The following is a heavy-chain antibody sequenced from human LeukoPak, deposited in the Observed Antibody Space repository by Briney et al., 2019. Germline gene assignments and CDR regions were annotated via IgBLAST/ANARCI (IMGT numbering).Heavy chain of an antibody. CDR2: VSTNDGNT. J-gene: IGHJ4*02. CDR1: GYTFTSCG. V-gene: IGHV1-18*01. CDR3: TRAPPGMTMMTDY. D-gene: IGHD3-22*01. Sequence: ASVKVSCKASGYTFTSCGISWVRQAPGQGLEWMGWVSTNDGNTVYAQRLQGRVTMTTDTSTSVAYMELRSLTSDDTAVYYRTRAPPGMTMMTDYWGQGTLVTVSS.